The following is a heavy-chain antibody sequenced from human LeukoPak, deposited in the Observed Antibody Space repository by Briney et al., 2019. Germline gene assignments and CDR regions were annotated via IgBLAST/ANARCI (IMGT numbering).Heavy chain of an antibody. V-gene: IGHV1-69*04. Sequence: GASVKVSCKASGGTFSSYAISWVRQAPGQGLEWMGRIIPILGIANYAQKFQGRVTITADKSTSTAYMELSSLRSEDTAVYYCASVRTDYGGNWGFDYWGQGTLVTVSS. D-gene: IGHD4-23*01. CDR2: IIPILGIA. CDR3: ASVRTDYGGNWGFDY. J-gene: IGHJ4*02. CDR1: GGTFSSYA.